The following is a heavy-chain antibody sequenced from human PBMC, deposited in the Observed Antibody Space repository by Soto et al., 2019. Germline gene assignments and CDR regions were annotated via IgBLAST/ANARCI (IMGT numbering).Heavy chain of an antibody. CDR2: IYWDDDK. V-gene: IGHV2-5*02. CDR1: GFSLSTSGVG. Sequence: QITLKESGPTLVKATQTLTLTCTFSGFSLSTSGVGVGWIRQPPGKALQWLALIYWDDDKRYSPSLKSRLTITKDSSKNRVVLTMTNMYPVDTATYYCAHARLYMTTVTTVAFDIWGQGTMVTVSS. D-gene: IGHD4-17*01. J-gene: IGHJ3*02. CDR3: AHARLYMTTVTTVAFDI.